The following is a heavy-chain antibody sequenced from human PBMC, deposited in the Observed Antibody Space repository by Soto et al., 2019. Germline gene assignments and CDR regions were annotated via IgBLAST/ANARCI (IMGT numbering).Heavy chain of an antibody. CDR2: ISSSGSTI. CDR1: GFTFSDYY. V-gene: IGHV3-11*01. D-gene: IGHD2-2*01. J-gene: IGHJ4*02. Sequence: GGSLRLSCAASGFTFSDYYMSWIRQAPGKGLEWVSYISSSGSTIYYADSVKGRFTISRDNAKNSLYLQMNSLRAEDTAVYYCASLCRSTSCPDTGDYWGQGTMVTVYS. CDR3: ASLCRSTSCPDTGDY.